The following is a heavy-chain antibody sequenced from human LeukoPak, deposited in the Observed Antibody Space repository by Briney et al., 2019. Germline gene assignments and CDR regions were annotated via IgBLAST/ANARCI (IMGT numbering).Heavy chain of an antibody. CDR2: INHSGST. CDR3: ASSRENCSSTSCYSIARDY. D-gene: IGHD2-2*01. V-gene: IGHV4-34*01. CDR1: GGSFSGYY. Sequence: PSETLSLTCAVYGGSFSGYYWSWIRQPPGKGLEWIGEINHSGSTNYNPSLKSRVTISVDTSKNQFSLKLSSVTAADTAVYYCASSRENCSSTSCYSIARDYWGQGTLVTVSS. J-gene: IGHJ4*02.